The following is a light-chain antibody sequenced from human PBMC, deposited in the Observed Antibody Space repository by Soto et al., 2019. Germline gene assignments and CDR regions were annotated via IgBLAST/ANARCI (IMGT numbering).Light chain of an antibody. CDR3: QQRANWPPWT. J-gene: IGKJ1*01. CDR2: DAS. V-gene: IGKV3-11*01. Sequence: EIVLTQSPATLSLSPGERATVSCRASQSVSSYLAWYQQKPGQAPRLLIYDASIRATDIPGRFSGSGSGTDFTLTISSLAPEDFAVYYCQQRANWPPWTFGQGTKVEIK. CDR1: QSVSSY.